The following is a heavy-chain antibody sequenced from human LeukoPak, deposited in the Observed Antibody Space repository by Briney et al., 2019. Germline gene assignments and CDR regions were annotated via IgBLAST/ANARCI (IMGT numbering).Heavy chain of an antibody. CDR1: GGSISSGDYY. CDR2: IYYSGST. J-gene: IGHJ4*02. CDR3: ARDAGYTYGPFDY. V-gene: IGHV4-30-4*01. D-gene: IGHD5-18*01. Sequence: SETLSLTCTVSGGSISSGDYYWSWIRQPPGKCLEWIGYIYYSGSTSYNPSLKSRVTISVDTSKNQFSLKLSSVTAADTAVYYCARDAGYTYGPFDYWGQGTLVTVSS.